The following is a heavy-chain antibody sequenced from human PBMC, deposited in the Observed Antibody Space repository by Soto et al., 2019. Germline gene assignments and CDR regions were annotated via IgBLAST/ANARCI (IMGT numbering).Heavy chain of an antibody. D-gene: IGHD2-2*01. Sequence: GGSLRLSCAASGFTFSSYAMSWVRQAPGKGLEWVSAISGSGGSTYYADSVKGRFTISRDNSKNTLYLQMNSLRAEATAVYDCAKDSLMPASYCNSTSCYAFDIWGQGTMVTVSS. CDR1: GFTFSSYA. CDR2: ISGSGGST. CDR3: AKDSLMPASYCNSTSCYAFDI. J-gene: IGHJ3*02. V-gene: IGHV3-23*01.